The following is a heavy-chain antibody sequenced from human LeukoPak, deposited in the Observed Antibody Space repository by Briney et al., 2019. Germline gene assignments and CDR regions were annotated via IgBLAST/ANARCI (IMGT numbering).Heavy chain of an antibody. CDR2: IYSDESLI. D-gene: IGHD5-24*01. J-gene: IGHJ6*02. CDR3: GRYGLSGNGYTSYFYYGMDF. Sequence: GESLKISCTASGYSISKYWIGWVRQTPGKGLEWMGFIYSDESLIRYSPSFEGQVTISADSSINTAYLQWNSLKASDTAMYYCGRYGLSGNGYTSYFYYGMDFWGQGTAVTVSS. V-gene: IGHV5-51*01. CDR1: GYSISKYW.